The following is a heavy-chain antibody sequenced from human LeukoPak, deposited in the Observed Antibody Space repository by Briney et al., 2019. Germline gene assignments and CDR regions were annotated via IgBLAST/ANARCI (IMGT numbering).Heavy chain of an antibody. CDR2: ICSSIGCT. CDR3: ARISLAPSDNFDY. Sequence: GGPLRLSCAASAFTFSSHPMRWVRRAPGKGLEWVSSICSSIGCTYYADSVRGRFAISRDDSKNTLYLQMNSLRAEDTAVYYCARISLAPSDNFDYWGQGTLVTVSS. J-gene: IGHJ4*02. CDR1: AFTFSSHP. V-gene: IGHV3-23*01. D-gene: IGHD1-1*01.